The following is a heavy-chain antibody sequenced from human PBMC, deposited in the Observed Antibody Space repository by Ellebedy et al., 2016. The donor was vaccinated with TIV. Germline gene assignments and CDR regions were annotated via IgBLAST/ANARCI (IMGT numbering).Heavy chain of an antibody. Sequence: SETLSLTCTVSGGSISSDDSYWSWIRQPPGKGLEWIGYVYYSGSTYYNPSLKSRVTISGDTSKNQFSLHLSSVTAADTAVYYCARQKTDSGSFLCDIWGQGTLVTVSS. CDR3: ARQKTDSGSFLCDI. D-gene: IGHD3-3*01. J-gene: IGHJ3*02. CDR1: GGSISSDDSY. CDR2: VYYSGST. V-gene: IGHV4-30-4*01.